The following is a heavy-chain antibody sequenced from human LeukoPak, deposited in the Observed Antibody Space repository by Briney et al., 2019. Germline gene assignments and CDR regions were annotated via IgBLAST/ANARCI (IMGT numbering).Heavy chain of an antibody. D-gene: IGHD2-15*01. CDR2: IYYSGST. CDR3: ARFKVVAATRAGFDY. J-gene: IGHJ4*02. CDR1: GGSISGSSYY. V-gene: IGHV4-39*01. Sequence: SETLSLTCTVSGGSISGSSYYWGWIRQPPGKGLEWIGSIYYSGSTYYNPSLKSRVTISVDTSKNQFSLKLNSVTATDTAVYYCARFKVVAATRAGFDYWGQGTLVTVSS.